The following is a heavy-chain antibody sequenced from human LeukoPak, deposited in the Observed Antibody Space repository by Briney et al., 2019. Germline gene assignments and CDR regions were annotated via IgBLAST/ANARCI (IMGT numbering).Heavy chain of an antibody. J-gene: IGHJ5*02. CDR1: GGSIGSYF. Sequence: PSETLSLTCTVSGGSIGSYFWSWIRPPPGKGLEWIGYISKSGSTNNNPALKSRVTISIDTSKNQFSLKVTSVTAADTAVYYCARGALNWFDPWGQGTLVTVSS. CDR2: ISKSGST. V-gene: IGHV4-59*01. CDR3: ARGALNWFDP.